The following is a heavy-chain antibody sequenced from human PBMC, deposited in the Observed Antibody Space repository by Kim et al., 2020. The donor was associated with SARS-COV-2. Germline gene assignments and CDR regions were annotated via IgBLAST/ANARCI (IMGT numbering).Heavy chain of an antibody. V-gene: IGHV1-18*01. CDR3: ARSPPTDAFDI. Sequence: NYAQKIRGRVTMTQDTSTSPAYMELRSLRSDDTAVYYCARSPPTDAFDIWGQGTMVTVSS. J-gene: IGHJ3*02.